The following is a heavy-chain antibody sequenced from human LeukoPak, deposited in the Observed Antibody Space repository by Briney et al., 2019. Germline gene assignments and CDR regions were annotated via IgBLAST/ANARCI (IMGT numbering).Heavy chain of an antibody. V-gene: IGHV4-34*01. J-gene: IGHJ4*02. D-gene: IGHD6-19*01. Sequence: PSETLSLTCGVYGGSFSDHFWSWIRQPPGKGLEWIGELIYSGSTNYTPSLKRPLTISGDTSKNQFSLMLTSVTAADTAVYDCARGDTIAVDYWGQETLVTVSS. CDR3: ARGDTIAVDY. CDR1: GGSFSDHF. CDR2: LIYSGST.